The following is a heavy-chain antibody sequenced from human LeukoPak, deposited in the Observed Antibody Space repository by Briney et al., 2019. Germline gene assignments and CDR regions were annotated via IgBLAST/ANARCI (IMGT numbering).Heavy chain of an antibody. CDR2: IYYSGST. CDR1: GGSISSGDYY. J-gene: IGHJ1*01. CDR3: ARIDRKTYSSSWYMVPRYFQH. Sequence: SETLSLTCTVSGGSISSGDYYWSWIRQPPGKGLEWIGYIYYSGSTYYNPSLKSRVTISVDTSKNQFSLKLSSVTVADTAVYYCARIDRKTYSSSWYMVPRYFQHWGQGTLVTVSS. V-gene: IGHV4-30-4*08. D-gene: IGHD6-13*01.